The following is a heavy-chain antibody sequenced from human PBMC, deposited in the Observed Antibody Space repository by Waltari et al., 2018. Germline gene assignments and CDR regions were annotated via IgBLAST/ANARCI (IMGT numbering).Heavy chain of an antibody. CDR1: GGSLSNYY. J-gene: IGHJ5*02. CDR2: SYYTGRT. Sequence: QVQLQESGPGLVKPSETLSLHCTGPGGSLSNYYWNWIRQSPGKGLEWIGYSYYTGRTSYNPSLKSRVTISLDTSKNQISLKLMSVTAADTAMYYCARHEASPLDPWGQGTLVTVSS. V-gene: IGHV4-59*08. CDR3: ARHEASPLDP.